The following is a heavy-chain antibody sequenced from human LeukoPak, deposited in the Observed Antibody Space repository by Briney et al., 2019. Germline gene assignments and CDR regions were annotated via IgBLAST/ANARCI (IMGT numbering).Heavy chain of an antibody. CDR3: AKDLTELTLALNC. Sequence: GGSLRLSCAASGFPFSSYGMAWVRQAPGKGLEWMAVISNDGTRKYYADPVKGRFTISRDNSKNTLYLQMNSLRVEDMAVHYCAKDLTELTLALNCWGQGTLVTVSS. V-gene: IGHV3-30*18. D-gene: IGHD3-9*01. CDR2: ISNDGTRK. CDR1: GFPFSSYG. J-gene: IGHJ4*02.